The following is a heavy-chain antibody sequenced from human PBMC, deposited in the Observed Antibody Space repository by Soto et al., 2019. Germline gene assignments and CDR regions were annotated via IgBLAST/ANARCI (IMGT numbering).Heavy chain of an antibody. J-gene: IGHJ6*02. V-gene: IGHV3-30-3*01. CDR2: ISYDGSNK. CDR1: GFTFSSYA. CDR3: ARGHKRTYGMDV. Sequence: QVQLVESGGGVVQPGRSLRLSCAASGFTFSSYAMHWVRQAPGKGLERVAVISYDGSNKYYADSVKGRFTISRDNSKNTLYLQMNSLRAEDTAVYYCARGHKRTYGMDVWGQGTTVTVSS.